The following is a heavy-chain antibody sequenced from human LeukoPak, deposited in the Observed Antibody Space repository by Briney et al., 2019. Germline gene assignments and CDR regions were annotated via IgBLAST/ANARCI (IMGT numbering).Heavy chain of an antibody. CDR1: GGSISSSSYY. Sequence: SETLSLTCTVSGGSISSSSYYWGWIRQPAGKGLEWIGRIYTSGSTNYNPSLKSRVTISVDTSKNQFSLKLSSVTAADTAVYYCARESIAAAGPLDYWGQGTLVTVSS. CDR3: ARESIAAAGPLDY. D-gene: IGHD6-13*01. J-gene: IGHJ4*02. V-gene: IGHV4-61*02. CDR2: IYTSGST.